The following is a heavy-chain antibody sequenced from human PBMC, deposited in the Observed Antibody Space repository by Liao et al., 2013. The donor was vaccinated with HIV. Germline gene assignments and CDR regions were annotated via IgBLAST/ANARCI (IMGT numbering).Heavy chain of an antibody. CDR2: INHSGST. Sequence: QVQLQQWGAGLLKPSETLSLTCAVYGGSFSGYYWSWIRQPPGKGLEWIGEINHSGSTNYNPSLKSRVTISVDTSKNQFSLKLSSVTAADTAVYYCARSNYDFWSGYQGRRAYNWFDPGAREPWSPSPQ. CDR1: GGSFSGYY. V-gene: IGHV4-34*01. J-gene: IGHJ5*02. CDR3: ARSNYDFWSGYQGRRAYNWFDP. D-gene: IGHD3-3*01.